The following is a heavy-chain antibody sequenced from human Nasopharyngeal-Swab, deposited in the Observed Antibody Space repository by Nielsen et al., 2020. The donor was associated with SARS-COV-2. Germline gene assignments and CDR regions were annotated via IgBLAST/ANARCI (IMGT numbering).Heavy chain of an antibody. CDR3: ARQGVPIRGWFKDYDRTAYEY. Sequence: SETLSLTCAVYGGSFSGYYWSWIRQSPGKGLEWIGAISRSGRTNYKPSLNSRVTISLDTSKNQFSLKVTSVTAADTAVYYCARQGVPIRGWFKDYDRTAYEYWGQGTLVTVSS. V-gene: IGHV4-34*01. CDR1: GGSFSGYY. J-gene: IGHJ4*02. CDR2: ISRSGRT. D-gene: IGHD3-22*01.